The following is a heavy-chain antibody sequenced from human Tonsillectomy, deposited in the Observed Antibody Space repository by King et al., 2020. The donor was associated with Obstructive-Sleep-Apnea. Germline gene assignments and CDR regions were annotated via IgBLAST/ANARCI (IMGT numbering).Heavy chain of an antibody. Sequence: VQLVESGGGLVQPGGSLRLSCAASVFTFSSYWMHWVRQAPGKGLVWVSRINSDGSSTSYADSVKGRFTISRDNAKTTLYLQMNSLRAEDTAVYYCARTVDYSSSWFFFDYWGQGTLVTVSS. CDR1: VFTFSSYW. CDR2: INSDGSST. J-gene: IGHJ4*02. V-gene: IGHV3-74*01. D-gene: IGHD6-13*01. CDR3: ARTVDYSSSWFFFDY.